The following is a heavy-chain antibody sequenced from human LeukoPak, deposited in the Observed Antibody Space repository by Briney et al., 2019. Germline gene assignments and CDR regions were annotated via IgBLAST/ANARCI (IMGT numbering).Heavy chain of an antibody. CDR3: AKRTPRENAFDI. V-gene: IGHV3-23*01. J-gene: IGHJ3*02. CDR2: ISGSGGST. Sequence: AGGSLRLSCAASGFTFSNYAMSWVRQAPGKGLEWVSGISGSGGSTYYADSVKGRFTISRDNSKNTLYLQMNSLRAEDTAVYYCAKRTPRENAFDIWGQGTMVTVSS. CDR1: GFTFSNYA.